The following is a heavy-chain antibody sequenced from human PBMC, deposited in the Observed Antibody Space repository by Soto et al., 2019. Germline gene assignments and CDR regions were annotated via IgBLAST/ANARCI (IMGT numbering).Heavy chain of an antibody. CDR1: GGSISSGGYS. D-gene: IGHD2-15*01. Sequence: QLQLQESGSGLVKPSQTLSLTCAVSGGSISSGGYSWSWIRQPPGKGLEWIGYIYHSGSTYYNPSLKRRATISVDRAKNQFSLKLRSVTAADTGVYYCARGQVVAAQHWGQGTLVTVSS. V-gene: IGHV4-30-2*01. CDR2: IYHSGST. CDR3: ARGQVVAAQH. J-gene: IGHJ4*02.